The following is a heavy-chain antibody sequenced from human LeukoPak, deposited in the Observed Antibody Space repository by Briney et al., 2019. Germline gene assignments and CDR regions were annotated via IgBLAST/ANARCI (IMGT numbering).Heavy chain of an antibody. D-gene: IGHD4-23*01. J-gene: IGHJ3*02. CDR1: GFTFGDYA. V-gene: IGHV3-49*04. Sequence: GGSLRLSCTASGFTFGDYAMSWVRQAPGKGLEWVGFIRSKAYGGTTEYAASVKGRFTISRDDSKSIAYLQMNSLKTEDTAVYYCTRAAYGGKGAFDIWGQGTMVTVSS. CDR3: TRAAYGGKGAFDI. CDR2: IRSKAYGGTT.